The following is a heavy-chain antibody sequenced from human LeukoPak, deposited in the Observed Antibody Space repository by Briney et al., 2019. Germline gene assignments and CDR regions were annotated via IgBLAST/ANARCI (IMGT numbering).Heavy chain of an antibody. J-gene: IGHJ5*02. D-gene: IGHD3-10*01. CDR3: ARDASGPCGELLGSSNP. Sequence: ASVKVSCKASGYTFTSYAMNWVRQAPGQGLEWMGWINTNTGNPTYAQGFTGRFVFSLDTSVSTAYLQISSLKAEDTAVYYCARDASGPCGELLGSSNPWAQATLVTVTS. V-gene: IGHV7-4-1*02. CDR2: INTNTGNP. CDR1: GYTFTSYA.